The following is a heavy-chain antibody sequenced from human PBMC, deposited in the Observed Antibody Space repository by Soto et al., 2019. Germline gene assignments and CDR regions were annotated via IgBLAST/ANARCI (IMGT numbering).Heavy chain of an antibody. Sequence: QVQLVQSGAEVKKPGSSVKVSCKASGGTFSSYAISWVQQAPGQGLEWMGGIIPISGTANYAQKIQGRVTITADESTSTAYMELSSLRSEDTAVYYCARSQGSSTSLEIYYYYYYGMDVWGQGTTVTVSS. CDR1: GGTFSSYA. CDR3: ARSQGSSTSLEIYYYYYYGMDV. CDR2: IIPISGTA. V-gene: IGHV1-69*01. J-gene: IGHJ6*02. D-gene: IGHD2-2*01.